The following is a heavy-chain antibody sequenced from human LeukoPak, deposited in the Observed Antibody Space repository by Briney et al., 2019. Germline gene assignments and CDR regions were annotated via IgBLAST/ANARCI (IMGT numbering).Heavy chain of an antibody. V-gene: IGHV4-38-2*01. CDR2: IYHSGST. D-gene: IGHD4-17*01. Sequence: SETLSLTCAVSGYSISSGYYWGWIRQPPGKGLEWIGSIYHSGSTYYNPSLKSRVTISVDTSKNQFSLKLSSVTAADTAVYYCARGGYGDYGPDAFDIWAKGQWSPSLQ. CDR3: ARGGYGDYGPDAFDI. CDR1: GYSISSGYY. J-gene: IGHJ3*02.